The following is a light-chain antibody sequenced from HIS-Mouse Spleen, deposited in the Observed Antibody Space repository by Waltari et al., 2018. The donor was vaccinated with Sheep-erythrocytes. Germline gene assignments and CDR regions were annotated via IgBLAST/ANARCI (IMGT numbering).Light chain of an antibody. CDR1: CTAVGGCTY. Sequence: HSALTPPRPVSGSPGQSVTISCTGTCTAVGGCTYGAWYQQHPCKAPKLMLYDVSKRPSGVPDRFSGSKSGTTASLTISGLQAEDEADYYCCSYAGSYNHVFATGTKVTVL. J-gene: IGLJ1*01. CDR3: CSYAGSYNHV. CDR2: DVS. V-gene: IGLV2-11*01.